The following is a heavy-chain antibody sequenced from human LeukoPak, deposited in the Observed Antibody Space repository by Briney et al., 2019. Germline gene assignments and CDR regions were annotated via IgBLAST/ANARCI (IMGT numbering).Heavy chain of an antibody. Sequence: GGSLRLSCATSGFTFSSYWMHWVRQVPGKGLVWVSRINSDGSSTANADSAKGRFTISRDNAKNTLYLQMNSLRAEDTAVYYCARGYGSGSYYNVDDYWGQGTLVTVSS. CDR1: GFTFSSYW. CDR2: INSDGSST. D-gene: IGHD3-10*01. CDR3: ARGYGSGSYYNVDDY. J-gene: IGHJ4*02. V-gene: IGHV3-74*03.